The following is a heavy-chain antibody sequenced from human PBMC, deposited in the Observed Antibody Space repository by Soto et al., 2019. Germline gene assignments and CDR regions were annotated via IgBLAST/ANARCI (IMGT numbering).Heavy chain of an antibody. CDR3: ARDTLGNSNYDYVWGSYRNDYFDY. CDR2: INPNSGGT. Sequence: QVQLVQSGAEVKKPGASVKVSCKASGYTFTGYYMHWVRQAPGQGLEWMGWINPNSGGTNYAQKFQGRVTMTRDTSISTAYMELSRLRSDDTAVYYCARDTLGNSNYDYVWGSYRNDYFDYWGQGTLVTVSS. D-gene: IGHD3-16*02. V-gene: IGHV1-2*02. CDR1: GYTFTGYY. J-gene: IGHJ4*02.